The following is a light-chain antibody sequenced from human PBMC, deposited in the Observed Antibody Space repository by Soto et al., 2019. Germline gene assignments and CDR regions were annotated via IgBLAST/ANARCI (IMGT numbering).Light chain of an antibody. CDR3: QQSYSTHRT. Sequence: DIQMTQSPSSLSASVGDRVTITCRASQSISSYLNWYQQKPGKAPKLLIYAASSLQSGVPSRFSGSGSGTDFTLTISSLQPEDFETYYCQQSYSTHRTFAQGTNVDIK. CDR1: QSISSY. V-gene: IGKV1-39*01. CDR2: AAS. J-gene: IGKJ1*01.